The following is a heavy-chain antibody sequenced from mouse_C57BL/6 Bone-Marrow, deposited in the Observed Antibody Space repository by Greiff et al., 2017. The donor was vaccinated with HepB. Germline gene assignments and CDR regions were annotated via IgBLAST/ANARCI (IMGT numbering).Heavy chain of an antibody. CDR3: ARDYYYGSTYYYAMDY. J-gene: IGHJ4*01. CDR1: GFTFSSYA. Sequence: EVHLVESGGGLAKPGGSLKLSCAASGFTFSSYAMSWVRQTPEKRLEWVATISDGGSYTYYPDNVKGRFTISRDNAKNNLYLQMSHLKSEDTAMYYCARDYYYGSTYYYAMDYWGQGTSVTVSS. CDR2: ISDGGSYT. D-gene: IGHD1-1*01. V-gene: IGHV5-4*01.